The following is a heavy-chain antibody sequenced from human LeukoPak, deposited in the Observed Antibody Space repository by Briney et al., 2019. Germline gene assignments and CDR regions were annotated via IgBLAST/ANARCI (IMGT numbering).Heavy chain of an antibody. J-gene: IGHJ4*02. CDR3: AKQSTARSLGE. V-gene: IGHV4-38-2*02. CDR1: GYSISSGYY. Sequence: SETLSLTCTVSGYSISSGYYWGWIRQPPGKGLEWIGSMYHSGSTYYNPSLKSRVSISIDTSKNQFSLKLSSVTAADTAVYYCAKQSTARSLGEGGRGTLVTVSS. D-gene: IGHD6-6*01. CDR2: MYHSGST.